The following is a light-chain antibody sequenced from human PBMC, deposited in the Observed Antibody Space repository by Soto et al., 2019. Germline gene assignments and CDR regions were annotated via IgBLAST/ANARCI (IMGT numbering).Light chain of an antibody. Sequence: EIVMTQSPATLSVSPGERVTLSCRASHSVNINLAWYQQKPGQAPRLFIHGASTRATGIPARFSGSGSGTEFTLTISSLQSEDFAVYYCQQYGSSSWTFGQGTKVEIK. V-gene: IGKV3-15*01. J-gene: IGKJ1*01. CDR1: HSVNIN. CDR3: QQYGSSSWT. CDR2: GAS.